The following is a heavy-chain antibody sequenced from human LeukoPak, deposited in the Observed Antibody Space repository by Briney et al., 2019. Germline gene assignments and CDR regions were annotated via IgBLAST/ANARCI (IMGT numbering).Heavy chain of an antibody. V-gene: IGHV3-21*01. CDR2: ITGSYSHI. CDR1: GFIFSTYS. D-gene: IGHD3-22*01. Sequence: GGSLRLSCAASGFIFSTYSMNWVRQAPGKGLEWVSSITGSYSHIYYADSVKGRLTISRDNAKNSLYLQMNSLRAEDTAVYYCARGAEYYYDSSGYFPFDYWGQGTLVTVSS. J-gene: IGHJ4*02. CDR3: ARGAEYYYDSSGYFPFDY.